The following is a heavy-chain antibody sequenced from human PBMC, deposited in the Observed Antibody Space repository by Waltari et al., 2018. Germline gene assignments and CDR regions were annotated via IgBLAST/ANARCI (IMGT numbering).Heavy chain of an antibody. CDR3: ARDPPYSNYAEVDV. Sequence: EVQLVESGGGLVKPGGSLRLSCAASGFTFSSYSMNWVRQAPGKGLEWVSSISSSSSYIYYADSVKGRFTISRDNAKNSLYLQMNSLRAEDTAVYYCARDPPYSNYAEVDVWGKGTTVTVSS. V-gene: IGHV3-21*01. D-gene: IGHD4-4*01. CDR2: ISSSSSYI. J-gene: IGHJ6*04. CDR1: GFTFSSYS.